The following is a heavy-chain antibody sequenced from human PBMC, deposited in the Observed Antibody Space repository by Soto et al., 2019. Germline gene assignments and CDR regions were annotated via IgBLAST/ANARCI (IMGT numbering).Heavy chain of an antibody. CDR3: ARKRSSGWYGEDAFDI. D-gene: IGHD6-19*01. CDR2: IIPIFGTA. V-gene: IGHV1-69*12. Sequence: QVQLVQSGAAVKKPGSSVKVSCKASGGTFSSYAISWVRQAPGQGLEWMGGIIPIFGTANYAQKFQGRVTITADESTSTAYMELSSLRSEDTAVYYCARKRSSGWYGEDAFDIWGQGTMVTVSS. J-gene: IGHJ3*02. CDR1: GGTFSSYA.